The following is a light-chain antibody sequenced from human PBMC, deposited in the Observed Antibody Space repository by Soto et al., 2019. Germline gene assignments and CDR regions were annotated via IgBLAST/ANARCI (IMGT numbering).Light chain of an antibody. CDR2: AAS. CDR1: QSISNY. Sequence: DIQMTQSPSSLSASVGDRVTITYRASQSISNYFNWYQQKPGKAPKLLIYAASSLQSGVPLRFSGSGSGTDFTLTISSLQPEDFATYYCQQSYSNPPGFGQGTKVEIK. CDR3: QQSYSNPPG. V-gene: IGKV1-39*01. J-gene: IGKJ2*03.